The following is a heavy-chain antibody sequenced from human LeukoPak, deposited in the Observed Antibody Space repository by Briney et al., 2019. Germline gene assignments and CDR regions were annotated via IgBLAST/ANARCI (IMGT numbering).Heavy chain of an antibody. CDR3: ARERIERYTYASSDFDY. V-gene: IGHV4-59*01. CDR2: IYYSGST. CDR1: GGSISPYY. D-gene: IGHD5-18*01. J-gene: IGHJ4*02. Sequence: PSETLSLTCTVSGGSISPYYWSWIRQPPGKGLEWIGYIYYSGSTNYNPSLKSRVTISVDTSKNQFSLKLSSVTAADTALYYCARERIERYTYASSDFDYWGRGILVTVSS.